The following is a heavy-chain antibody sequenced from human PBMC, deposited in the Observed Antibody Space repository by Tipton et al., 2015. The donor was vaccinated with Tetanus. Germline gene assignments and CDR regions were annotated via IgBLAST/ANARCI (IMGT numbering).Heavy chain of an antibody. D-gene: IGHD4/OR15-4a*01. Sequence: TLSLTCTVSGFSISSGGYYWSWIRQHPGKGLEWIGHIYFSGSAFYNPSLRNRLSMSVDTSKNNFSLRLSSVTAADSAVYYCARLDYAASGYIIRFGPWGQGTLVSVS. V-gene: IGHV4-31*03. J-gene: IGHJ5*02. CDR3: ARLDYAASGYIIRFGP. CDR1: GFSISSGGYY. CDR2: IYFSGSA.